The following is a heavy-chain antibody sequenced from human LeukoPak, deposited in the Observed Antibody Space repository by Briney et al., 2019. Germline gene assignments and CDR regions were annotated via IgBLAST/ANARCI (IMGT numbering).Heavy chain of an antibody. V-gene: IGHV3-7*01. J-gene: IGHJ4*02. CDR2: IKEDGSEK. Sequence: GGSLRLSCAASGFTFSGSWMTWVRQTPGKGLEWVANIKEDGSEKYYVDSVKGRFTISRDNAKNSLYLQMNSLRAEDTALYYCATDVGADWGQGTLVTVSS. CDR3: ATDVGAD. CDR1: GFTFSGSW.